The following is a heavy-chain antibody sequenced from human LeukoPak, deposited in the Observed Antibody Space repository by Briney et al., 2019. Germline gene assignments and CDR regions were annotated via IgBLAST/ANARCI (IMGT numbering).Heavy chain of an antibody. CDR2: IYYSGST. CDR3: ARQDSSPF. J-gene: IGHJ2*01. CDR1: GGSFSGYY. V-gene: IGHV4-34*01. D-gene: IGHD6-19*01. Sequence: SETLSLTCAVYGGSFSGYYWSWIRQPPGKGLEWIGSIYYSGSTYYNPSLKSRVTISVDTSKNQFSLKLSSVTAADTAVYYCARQDSSPFRGRGTLVTVSS.